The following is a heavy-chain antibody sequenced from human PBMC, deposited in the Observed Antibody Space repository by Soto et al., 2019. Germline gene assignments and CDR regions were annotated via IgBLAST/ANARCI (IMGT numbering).Heavy chain of an antibody. D-gene: IGHD3-10*01. Sequence: ASVKVSCKASGYTFTGYYMHWVRQAPGQGLEWMGWINPNSGGTNYAQRFQGRVTMTRDTSTSTVYMELSSLRSEDTAVYYCARVAGSNLAFDYWGQGTLVTVSS. V-gene: IGHV1-2*02. J-gene: IGHJ4*02. CDR3: ARVAGSNLAFDY. CDR2: INPNSGGT. CDR1: GYTFTGYY.